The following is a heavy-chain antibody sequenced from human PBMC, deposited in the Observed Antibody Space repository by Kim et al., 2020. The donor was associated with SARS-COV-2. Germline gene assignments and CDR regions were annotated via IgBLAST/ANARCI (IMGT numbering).Heavy chain of an antibody. Sequence: SETLSLTCAVYGGSFSGYYWSWIRQPPGKGLEWIGEINPSGSTNYNPSPKSRVTISVDTSKNQFSLKLSSVTAADTAVYYCARGRPPLVYSSSWYGDYYYYGMDVWGQGTTVTVSS. V-gene: IGHV4-34*01. CDR1: GGSFSGYY. J-gene: IGHJ6*02. D-gene: IGHD6-13*01. CDR3: ARGRPPLVYSSSWYGDYYYYGMDV. CDR2: INPSGST.